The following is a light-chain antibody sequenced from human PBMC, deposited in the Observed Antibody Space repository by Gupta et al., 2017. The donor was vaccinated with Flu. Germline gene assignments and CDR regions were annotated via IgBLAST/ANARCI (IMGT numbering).Light chain of an antibody. CDR2: AAS. CDR3: QQSYSTLTLK. Sequence: DIQMTQSPSSLSASVGDRVTITCRASQSISSYLNWYQQKPGKAPKLLIYAASSLQSGVPSRFSGSGSGTDFTLTISSLQPEDFATYYCQQSYSTLTLKFGQGTKGEIK. J-gene: IGKJ1*01. CDR1: QSISSY. V-gene: IGKV1-39*01.